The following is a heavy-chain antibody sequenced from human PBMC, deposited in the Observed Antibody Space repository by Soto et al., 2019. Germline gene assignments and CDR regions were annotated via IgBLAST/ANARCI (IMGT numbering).Heavy chain of an antibody. V-gene: IGHV3-23*01. D-gene: IGHD6-6*01. CDR2: ISGNGDST. J-gene: IGHJ1*01. CDR3: AKVPPVPIVAAPGAPPGFLRH. Sequence: GGSLRLSCAGSGFTFSAYAMSWVRQAPGKGLEWVSAISGNGDSTYYADSVKGRFTISRDNSKKTLYLQLNSLRDEDTAVYYCAKVPPVPIVAAPGAPPGFLRHWGQGTLVTVSS. CDR1: GFTFSAYA.